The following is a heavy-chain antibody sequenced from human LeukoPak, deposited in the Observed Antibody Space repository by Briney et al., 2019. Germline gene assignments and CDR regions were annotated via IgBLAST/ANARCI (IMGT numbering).Heavy chain of an antibody. J-gene: IGHJ4*02. CDR2: INHGGST. CDR3: AREHTIYPLRSRAQFLYF. Sequence: SETLSLTCAVSGGSFSDSSWTWIRQSPGKGLEWIGDINHGGSTTYNPSLKSRVIISIDTSKSQFSLKTSSVTAADMSVYYCAREHTIYPLRSRAQFLYFWGQGTLVTVSS. D-gene: IGHD2-21*01. CDR1: GGSFSDSS. V-gene: IGHV4-34*01.